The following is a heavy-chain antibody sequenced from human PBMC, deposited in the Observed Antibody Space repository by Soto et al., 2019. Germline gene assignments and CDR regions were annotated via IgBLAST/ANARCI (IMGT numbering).Heavy chain of an antibody. D-gene: IGHD5-18*01. CDR1: GGSFSGYY. Sequence: PSETLSLTCAVYGGSFSGYYWSWIRQPPGKGLEWIGEINHSGSTNYNPSLKSRVTISVDTSKNQFSLKLSSVTAADTAVYYCARGPRGYRYGLALHSWQYFDYWGPGTMVTVYS. V-gene: IGHV4-34*01. CDR2: INHSGST. J-gene: IGHJ4*02. CDR3: ARGPRGYRYGLALHSWQYFDY.